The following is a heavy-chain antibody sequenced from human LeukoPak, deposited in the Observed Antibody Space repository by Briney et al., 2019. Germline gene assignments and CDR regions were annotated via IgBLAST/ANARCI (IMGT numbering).Heavy chain of an antibody. CDR3: VKDPHSSGRYYFDY. D-gene: IGHD6-19*01. Sequence: GGSLRLSCSVSGFTFSNYAMHWVRQAPGKGLGYVSGISSNGGRTYYADSVKGRFTISRDNSKNTMYVQMSTLRVEDTAVYYCVKDPHSSGRYYFDYWGQGTLVTVSS. V-gene: IGHV3-64*05. J-gene: IGHJ4*02. CDR2: ISSNGGRT. CDR1: GFTFSNYA.